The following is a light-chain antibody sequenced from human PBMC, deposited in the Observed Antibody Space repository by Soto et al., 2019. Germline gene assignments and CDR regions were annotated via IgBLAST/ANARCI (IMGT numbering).Light chain of an antibody. Sequence: EIVMTQSPLSLPVSPGEPASISCRSSQSLLHSDGYNYLDWYLQKPGPSPQLLVYLGSNRNSGVPDSFSGSGSGTDFTLKISRVEAEDVWVYYCMQALQSPVTFGPGTKVDIK. CDR2: LGS. CDR1: QSLLHSDGYNY. CDR3: MQALQSPVT. J-gene: IGKJ3*01. V-gene: IGKV2-28*01.